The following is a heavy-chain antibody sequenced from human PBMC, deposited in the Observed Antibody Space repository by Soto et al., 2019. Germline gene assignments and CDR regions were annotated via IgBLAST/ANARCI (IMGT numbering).Heavy chain of an antibody. D-gene: IGHD3-9*01. Sequence: QVQLVESGGGLVKPGGSLRLSCAASGFTFSDYYMSWIRQAPGKGREWVSYISSSSSYTNYADSVKGRFTISRDNAKNSLYLQMNSLRAEDTAVYYCARDSTHYYDILTGYPKDGMDVWGQGTTVTVSS. J-gene: IGHJ6*02. CDR2: ISSSSSYT. CDR1: GFTFSDYY. CDR3: ARDSTHYYDILTGYPKDGMDV. V-gene: IGHV3-11*06.